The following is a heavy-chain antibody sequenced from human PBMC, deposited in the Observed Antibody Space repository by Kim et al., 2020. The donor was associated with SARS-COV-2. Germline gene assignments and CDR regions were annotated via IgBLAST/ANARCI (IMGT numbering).Heavy chain of an antibody. CDR2: IYWNADK. CDR3: AHSPRAGIAVAGTSDDY. D-gene: IGHD6-19*01. Sequence: SGPTLVNPTQTLTLTCTFSGFSLSTSGVGVGWIRQPPGKALEWLALIYWNADKRYSPSLKSRLTITKDTSKNQVVLTMTNMDPVDTATYYCAHSPRAGIAVAGTSDDYWGQGTPVTVSS. V-gene: IGHV2-5*01. J-gene: IGHJ4*02. CDR1: GFSLSTSGVG.